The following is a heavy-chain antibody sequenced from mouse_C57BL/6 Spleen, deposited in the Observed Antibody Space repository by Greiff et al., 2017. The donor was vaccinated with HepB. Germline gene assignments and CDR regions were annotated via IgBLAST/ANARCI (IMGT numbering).Heavy chain of an antibody. V-gene: IGHV5-9*01. CDR1: GFTFSSYT. CDR2: ISGGGGNT. D-gene: IGHD1-1*01. Sequence: EVKVVESGGGLVKPGGSLKLSCAASGFTFSSYTMSWVRQTPEKRLEWVATISGGGGNTYYPDSVKGRFTISRDNAKNTLYLQMSSLRSEDTALYYCASCYYYGSSPFAYWGQGTLVTVSA. J-gene: IGHJ3*01. CDR3: ASCYYYGSSPFAY.